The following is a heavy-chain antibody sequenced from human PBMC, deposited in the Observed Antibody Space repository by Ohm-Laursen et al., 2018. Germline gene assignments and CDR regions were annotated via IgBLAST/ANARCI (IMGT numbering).Heavy chain of an antibody. Sequence: SLRLSCTASGFTFSSYSMNWVRQAPGKGLDWVSAINDGGRNTYYADSVKGRFTISRDNSENTVFLQMNSLRAEDTAIYYCARKVSGAHIDYWGQGILVTVSS. V-gene: IGHV3-23*01. CDR2: INDGGRNT. D-gene: IGHD4/OR15-4a*01. CDR1: GFTFSSYS. J-gene: IGHJ4*02. CDR3: ARKVSGAHIDY.